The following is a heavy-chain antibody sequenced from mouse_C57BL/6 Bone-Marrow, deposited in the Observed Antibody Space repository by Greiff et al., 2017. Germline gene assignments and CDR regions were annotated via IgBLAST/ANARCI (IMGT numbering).Heavy chain of an antibody. CDR1: GYTFTSYW. Sequence: VQLQQSGAELVKPGASVKMSCKASGYTFTSYWITWVKQRPGQGLEWIGDIYPGSGSTNYNEKFKSKATLTVDTASSTAYMQLSSLTSEDAAVYYCARRRGWYFDGWGTGTTVTVSA. CDR2: IYPGSGST. J-gene: IGHJ1*03. CDR3: ARRRGWYFDG. V-gene: IGHV1-55*01.